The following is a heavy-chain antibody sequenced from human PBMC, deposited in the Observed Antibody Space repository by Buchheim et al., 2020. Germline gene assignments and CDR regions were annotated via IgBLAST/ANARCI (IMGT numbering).Heavy chain of an antibody. CDR3: ARLGYCSGGSCYNYYYYGMDV. CDR1: GGSFSGYY. J-gene: IGHJ6*02. CDR2: INHSGST. V-gene: IGHV4-34*01. D-gene: IGHD2-15*01. Sequence: QVQLQQWGAGLLKPSETLSLTCAVYGGSFSGYYWSWIRQPPGKGLEWIGEINHSGSTNYNPSLKSQVTISVDTSKNQFSLKLSSVTAADTALYYCARLGYCSGGSCYNYYYYGMDVWGQGTT.